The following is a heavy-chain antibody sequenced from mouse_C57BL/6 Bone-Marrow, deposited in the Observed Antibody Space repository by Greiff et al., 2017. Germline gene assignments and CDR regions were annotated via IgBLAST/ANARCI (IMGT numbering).Heavy chain of an antibody. CDR1: GFNIKDDY. D-gene: IGHD1-1*01. J-gene: IGHJ4*01. CDR2: LDPENGDT. V-gene: IGHV14-4*01. Sequence: VQLQQSGAELVRPGASVKLSCTASGFNIKDDYMHWVKQRPEQGLEWIGWLDPENGDTEYASKFQGKATLTADTSSNTAYLQLSSLTSEDTALYYCTRFITTVEALYFYAMDYWGQGTSVTVSS. CDR3: TRFITTVEALYFYAMDY.